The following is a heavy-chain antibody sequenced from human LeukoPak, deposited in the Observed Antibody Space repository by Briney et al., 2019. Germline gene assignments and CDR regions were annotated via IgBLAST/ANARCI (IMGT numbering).Heavy chain of an antibody. D-gene: IGHD5-18*01. CDR1: GGSISSDDYY. J-gene: IGHJ4*02. CDR2: IYYSGST. Sequence: SQTLSLTCTVSGGSISSDDYYWSWIRQPPGKGLGWIGYIYYSGSTYYNPSLKSRVTISVDTSKNQFSLKLSSVTAADTAVYYCAREVRGYSYGYFDYWGQGTLVTVSS. V-gene: IGHV4-30-4*01. CDR3: AREVRGYSYGYFDY.